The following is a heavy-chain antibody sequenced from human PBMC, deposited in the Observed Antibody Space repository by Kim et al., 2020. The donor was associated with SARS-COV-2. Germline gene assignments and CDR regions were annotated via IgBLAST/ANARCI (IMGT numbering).Heavy chain of an antibody. CDR3: ARLYYDGAQIDS. J-gene: IGHJ4*02. CDR2: VYFSGIT. D-gene: IGHD3-22*01. Sequence: SETLSLTCAVSGNSINNSDYYWSWIRQPPGKGLEWIGYVYFSGITYYSPSLKSRLTMSMDTSKSQFSLRLGSVTAADTAVYFCARLYYDGAQIDSWGQGTLVTVAS. CDR1: GNSINNSDYY. V-gene: IGHV4-30-4*01.